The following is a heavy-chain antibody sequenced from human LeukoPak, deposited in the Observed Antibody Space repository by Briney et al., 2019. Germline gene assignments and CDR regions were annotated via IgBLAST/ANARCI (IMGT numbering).Heavy chain of an antibody. CDR3: ARDLANWGSPDALDI. CDR2: IYYSGST. D-gene: IGHD7-27*01. J-gene: IGHJ3*02. Sequence: SETLSLTCTVSGGSISSGGYYWSWIRQHPGKGLEWIGYIYYSGSTYYNPSLKSRVTISVDTSKNQFSLKLSSVTAADTAVYYCARDLANWGSPDALDIWGQGTMVTVSS. V-gene: IGHV4-31*03. CDR1: GGSISSGGYY.